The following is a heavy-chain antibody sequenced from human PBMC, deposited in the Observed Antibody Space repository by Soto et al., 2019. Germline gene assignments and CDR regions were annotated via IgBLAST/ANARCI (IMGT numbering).Heavy chain of an antibody. V-gene: IGHV6-1*01. CDR1: GDSVSSNTAS. Sequence: SQTLSLTCAISGDSVSSNTASWNWIRQSPSRGLEWLGRTYFRSKWYNDYAVSVKSRIIINPDTSNNQFSLQLNSVTPEDTAVYFCARGDNLGPKTGYAFDPWGQGIMVTVSS. D-gene: IGHD5-12*01. CDR2: TYFRSKWYN. J-gene: IGHJ5*02. CDR3: ARGDNLGPKTGYAFDP.